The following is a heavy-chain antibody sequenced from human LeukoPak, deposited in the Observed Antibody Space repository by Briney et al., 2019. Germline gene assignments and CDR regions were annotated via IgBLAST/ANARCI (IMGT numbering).Heavy chain of an antibody. CDR3: ARDELDPAGDTKWFGP. Sequence: SVKVPCKASGGTFSSYAISWVRQAPGQGLEWMRRIIPILGIANYAQKFQGRVTITADKSTSTAYMELSSLRSGDTAVYYCARDELDPAGDTKWFGPWGQGTLVTVSS. J-gene: IGHJ5*02. CDR2: IIPILGIA. V-gene: IGHV1-69*04. CDR1: GGTFSSYA. D-gene: IGHD2-8*01.